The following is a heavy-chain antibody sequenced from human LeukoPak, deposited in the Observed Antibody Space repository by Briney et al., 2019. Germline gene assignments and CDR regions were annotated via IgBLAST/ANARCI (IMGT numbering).Heavy chain of an antibody. CDR1: GFTVSSNY. Sequence: GGSLRLSCAASGFTVSSNYMSWVRQAPGKGLEWVSLIYSGGSTYYADSVKGRFTISRDNSKNTLYLQMNSLRAEDTAVYYCAREAAAVWGSLDYWSQGTLATVSS. D-gene: IGHD6-13*01. CDR3: AREAAAVWGSLDY. J-gene: IGHJ4*02. V-gene: IGHV3-66*01. CDR2: IYSGGST.